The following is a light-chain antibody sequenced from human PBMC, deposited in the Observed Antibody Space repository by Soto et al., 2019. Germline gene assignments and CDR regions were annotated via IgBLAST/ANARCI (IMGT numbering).Light chain of an antibody. J-gene: IGKJ4*01. Sequence: EIVLTQSPDTLSLSPGERATLSCRASQSVSSSSLAWYQQKPGQAPRLLIYGASSSATGIPDRFSGSGSGTDFTLTISRLEPEEFAVYYCQQYGSSPLTFGGGTKVEIK. CDR3: QQYGSSPLT. CDR1: QSVSSSS. CDR2: GAS. V-gene: IGKV3-20*01.